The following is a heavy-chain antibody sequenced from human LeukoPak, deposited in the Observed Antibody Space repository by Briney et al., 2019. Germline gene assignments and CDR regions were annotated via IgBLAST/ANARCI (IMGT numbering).Heavy chain of an antibody. CDR2: IWYDGSNK. D-gene: IGHD1-26*01. Sequence: GGSLRLSCAASGFTFSTYGMHWVRQAPGKGLEWVAAIWYDGSNKYYADSVKGRFTISRDNSKSTLFLQMSGLRAEDTALCYCASDHGAYWGQGTLVTVSS. CDR3: ASDHGAY. J-gene: IGHJ4*02. CDR1: GFTFSTYG. V-gene: IGHV3-33*08.